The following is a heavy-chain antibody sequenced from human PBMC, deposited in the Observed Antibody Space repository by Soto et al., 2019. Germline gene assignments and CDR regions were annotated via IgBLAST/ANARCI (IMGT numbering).Heavy chain of an antibody. CDR2: ISYDGSNK. CDR3: AKEGRAYCGVDCDAFDI. D-gene: IGHD2-21*02. J-gene: IGHJ3*02. CDR1: GFTFSSYG. V-gene: IGHV3-30*18. Sequence: QVQLVESGGGVVQPGRSLRLSCAASGFTFSSYGMHWVRQAPGKGLEWVAVISYDGSNKYYTDSVKGRFTISRDNSKNTLYLQMNSLRAEDTAVYYCAKEGRAYCGVDCDAFDIWGQGTMVTVSS.